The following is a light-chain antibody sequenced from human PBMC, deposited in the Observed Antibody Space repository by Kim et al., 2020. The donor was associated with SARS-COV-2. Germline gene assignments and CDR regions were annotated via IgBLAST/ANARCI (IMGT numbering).Light chain of an antibody. CDR2: GAS. CDR3: QNCGSAPYS. J-gene: IGKJ2*03. CDR1: QSISSSY. V-gene: IGKV3-20*01. Sequence: EIVLTQSPGTLSLSPGERATLSCRASQSISSSYLGWYQQKPGQAPRLLIYGASSRATGIPDRFSGSGSGTDVTLTISRLEPEDFAVYYWQNCGSAPYSFG.